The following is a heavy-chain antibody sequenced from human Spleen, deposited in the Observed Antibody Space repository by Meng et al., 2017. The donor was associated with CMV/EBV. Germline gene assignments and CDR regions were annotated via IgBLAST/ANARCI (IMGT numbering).Heavy chain of an antibody. V-gene: IGHV1-46*01. D-gene: IGHD3-16*01. CDR1: GYTFTNNW. J-gene: IGHJ5*02. CDR2: INPSGTTT. Sequence: KTSGYTFTNNWIHWVRQAPGQGLEWMGVINPSGTTTVYSQKFQGRLILTTDTSTSTAYMDLRSLRSEDTAVYYCGRDGSNVNSWWLDPWGQGTLVTVSS. CDR3: GRDGSNVNSWWLDP.